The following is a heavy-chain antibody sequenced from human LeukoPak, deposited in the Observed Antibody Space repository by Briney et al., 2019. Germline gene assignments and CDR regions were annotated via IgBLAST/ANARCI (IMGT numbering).Heavy chain of an antibody. J-gene: IGHJ4*02. V-gene: IGHV3-53*01. CDR3: ARTEGYCSGGSCYARYFDY. D-gene: IGHD2-15*01. CDR1: GFTVSSNY. Sequence: GGSLRLSCAASGFTVSSNYMSWVRQAPGKGLEWVSVIYSGGSTYYADSVKGRFTISRDNSKNTLYLQMNSLRAEDTAVYYCARTEGYCSGGSCYARYFDYWGQGTLVTLSS. CDR2: IYSGGST.